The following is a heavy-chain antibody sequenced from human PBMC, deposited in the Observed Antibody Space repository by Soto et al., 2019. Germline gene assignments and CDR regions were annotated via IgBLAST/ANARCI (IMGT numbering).Heavy chain of an antibody. D-gene: IGHD6-13*01. CDR2: IWYDGSNK. CDR1: GFTFSSYG. CDR3: ARAGIAAAGTSPFFDY. Sequence: QVQLVESGGGVVQPGRSLRLSCAASGFTFSSYGMHWVRQAAGKGLEWVAVIWYDGSNKYYADSVKGRFTISRDNSKNTLYLQMNSLRAEDTAVYYCARAGIAAAGTSPFFDYWGQGTLVTVSS. V-gene: IGHV3-33*01. J-gene: IGHJ4*02.